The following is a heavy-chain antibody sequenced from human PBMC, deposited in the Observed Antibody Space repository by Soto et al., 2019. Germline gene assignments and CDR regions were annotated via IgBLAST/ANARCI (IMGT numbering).Heavy chain of an antibody. D-gene: IGHD2-2*01. V-gene: IGHV3-23*01. CDR1: PFTFSSYA. CDR2: ISGSGGST. CDR3: AKDRSSYAPPDSDGMDV. J-gene: IGHJ6*02. Sequence: PGGTLRLSCSPSPFTFSSYAMTWVPQARGKGLEWVSAISGSGGSTYYADSVKGRFTISRDNSKNTLYLQMNSLRAEDTAVYYCAKDRSSYAPPDSDGMDVWGQGTTVTVSS.